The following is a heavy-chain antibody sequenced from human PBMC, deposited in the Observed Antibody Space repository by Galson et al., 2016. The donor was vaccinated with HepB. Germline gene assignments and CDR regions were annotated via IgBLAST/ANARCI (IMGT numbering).Heavy chain of an antibody. CDR1: GDSVSSNSAA. V-gene: IGHV6-1*01. J-gene: IGHJ4*02. D-gene: IGHD5-18*01. Sequence: CAISGDSVSSNSAAWNWIRQSPSRGLEWLGRTYYRSNWINEYAVSAKGRITIKSDTSKNQFSLQLNSVTPEDTAVYYCARGAYSSQRFDFWGQGTLVTVSS. CDR2: TYYRSNWIN. CDR3: ARGAYSSQRFDF.